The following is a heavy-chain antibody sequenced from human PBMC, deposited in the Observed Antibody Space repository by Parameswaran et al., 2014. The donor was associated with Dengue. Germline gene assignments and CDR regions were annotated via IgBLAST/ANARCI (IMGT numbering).Heavy chain of an antibody. J-gene: IGHJ4*02. CDR3: ARDGGSGWSIDY. V-gene: IGHV1-2*04. CDR2: INPNSGGT. D-gene: IGHD6-19*01. Sequence: WVRQAPGQGLEWMGWINPNSGGTNYAQKFQGWVTMTRDTSISTAYMELSRLRSDDTAVYYCARDGGSGWSIDYWAREPWSPSPQ.